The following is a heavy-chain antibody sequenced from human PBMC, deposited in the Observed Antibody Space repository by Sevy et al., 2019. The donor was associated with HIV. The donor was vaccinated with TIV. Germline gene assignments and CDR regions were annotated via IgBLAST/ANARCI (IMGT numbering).Heavy chain of an antibody. V-gene: IGHV3-30*02. CDR1: GFTFSNYG. Sequence: GGSLRLSCAASGFTFSNYGMHWARQAPGKGLEWVAFIRYDGSNSSSADSVEGRFPISRVNSKNRLYMQINSLRAEDTAVYYCAKDYRIYCSRTSCLFDYWGQGTLVTVSS. J-gene: IGHJ4*02. D-gene: IGHD2-2*01. CDR2: IRYDGSNS. CDR3: AKDYRIYCSRTSCLFDY.